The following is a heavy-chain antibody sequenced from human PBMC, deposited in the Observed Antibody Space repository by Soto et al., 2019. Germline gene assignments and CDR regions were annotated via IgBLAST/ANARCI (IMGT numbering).Heavy chain of an antibody. V-gene: IGHV4-61*01. J-gene: IGHJ6*02. CDR2: IYSSGST. D-gene: IGHD2-2*02. CDR3: ARFVRSCSGTTCYTRADV. Sequence: SETLSLTCTVSGGSVSSDTHYWSWIRQPPGKRLEWIGFIYSSGSTNYNPSLTSRVTMSVDTSKNQFSLKLRSVIGADTAVYHCARFVRSCSGTTCYTRADVWGQGTTVTVSS. CDR1: GGSVSSDTHY.